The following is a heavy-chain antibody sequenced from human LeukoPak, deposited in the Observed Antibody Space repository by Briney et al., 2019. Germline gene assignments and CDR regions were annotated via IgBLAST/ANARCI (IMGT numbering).Heavy chain of an antibody. V-gene: IGHV1-2*02. D-gene: IGHD3-10*01. CDR1: GYTFTGYY. J-gene: IGHJ3*02. CDR3: ARRRDYYGSGSSPLPKAFDI. Sequence: ASVKVSCKASGYTFTGYYMHWVRQAPGQGLEWMGWINPNSGGTNYAQKFQGRVTMTRDTSISTAYMELSRLRSDDTAVYYCARRRDYYGSGSSPLPKAFDIWGQGTMVTVSS. CDR2: INPNSGGT.